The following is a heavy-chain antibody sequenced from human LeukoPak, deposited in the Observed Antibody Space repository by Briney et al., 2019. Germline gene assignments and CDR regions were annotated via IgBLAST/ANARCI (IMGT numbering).Heavy chain of an antibody. CDR2: ISGSGGST. Sequence: GGSLRLSCAASGFTFDDYAMHWVRQAPGKGLEWVSAISGSGGSTYYADSVKGRFTISRDNSKNTLYLQMNSLRAEDTAVYYCAKEPGSYYDFWRPSGYFDYWGQGTLVTVSS. CDR3: AKEPGSYYDFWRPSGYFDY. J-gene: IGHJ4*02. V-gene: IGHV3-23*01. D-gene: IGHD3-3*01. CDR1: GFTFDDYA.